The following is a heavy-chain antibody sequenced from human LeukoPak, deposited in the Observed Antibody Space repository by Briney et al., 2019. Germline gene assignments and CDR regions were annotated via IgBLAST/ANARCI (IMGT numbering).Heavy chain of an antibody. Sequence: ASVKVSCKASGYTFTSYGISWVRQAPGQGLEWMGWISAYNGNTNYAQKLQGRVTMTTDTSTSTAYMELRSLRSDDTAVYYCARGSSNSIMITFGGVIVPFDYWGQGTLVTVSS. D-gene: IGHD3-16*02. CDR3: ARGSSNSIMITFGGVIVPFDY. CDR1: GYTFTSYG. CDR2: ISAYNGNT. J-gene: IGHJ4*02. V-gene: IGHV1-18*01.